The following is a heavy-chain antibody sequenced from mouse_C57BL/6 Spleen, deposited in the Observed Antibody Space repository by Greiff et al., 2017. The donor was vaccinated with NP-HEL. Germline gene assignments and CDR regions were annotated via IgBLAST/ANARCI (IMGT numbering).Heavy chain of an antibody. CDR1: GFTFSSYA. V-gene: IGHV5-4*01. J-gene: IGHJ4*01. CDR3: ARDLPYYDYDGYYAMDY. CDR2: ISDGGSYT. D-gene: IGHD2-4*01. Sequence: EVKVVESGGGLVKPGGSLKLSCAASGFTFSSYAMSWVRQTPEKRLEWVATISDGGSYTYYPDNVKGRFTISRDNAKNNLYLQMSHLKSEDTAMYYCARDLPYYDYDGYYAMDYWGQGTSVTVSS.